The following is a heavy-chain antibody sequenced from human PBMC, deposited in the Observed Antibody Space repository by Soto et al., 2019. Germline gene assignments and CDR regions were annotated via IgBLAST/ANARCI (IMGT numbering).Heavy chain of an antibody. CDR3: ARELTGYRYGPGEVY. CDR2: IDYSGNT. Sequence: QVQLQESGPGLVRPSQTLSLTCRVSGGSISSSNYYWTWIRQPPGKGLEWIGYIDYSGNTYYNPSLQSRVTISVDTSENQFPLTLTSMTAADTAVYYCARELTGYRYGPGEVYWGQGTLITVSS. D-gene: IGHD5-18*01. CDR1: GGSISSSNYY. V-gene: IGHV4-30-4*01. J-gene: IGHJ4*02.